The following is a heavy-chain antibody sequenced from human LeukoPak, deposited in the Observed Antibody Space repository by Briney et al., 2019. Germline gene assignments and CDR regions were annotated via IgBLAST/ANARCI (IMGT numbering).Heavy chain of an antibody. D-gene: IGHD6-19*01. CDR2: IYPGDSDT. Sequence: GESLKISCKGSGYSFTSYWIGWVRQMPGKGLEWMGIIYPGDSDTRYSPSFQGQVTISADTSISTAYLQWSSLKASDTAMYYCARLEHSGSSGPPNWFDPWGQGTLVTVSS. CDR1: GYSFTSYW. J-gene: IGHJ5*02. CDR3: ARLEHSGSSGPPNWFDP. V-gene: IGHV5-51*01.